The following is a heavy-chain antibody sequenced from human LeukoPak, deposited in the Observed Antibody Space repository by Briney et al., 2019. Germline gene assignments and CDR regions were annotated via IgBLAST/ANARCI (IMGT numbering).Heavy chain of an antibody. CDR1: GGSISNFY. V-gene: IGHV4-59*01. CDR3: ARGGLSGGNYYFDY. D-gene: IGHD6-25*01. J-gene: IGHJ4*02. CDR2: IYYRGNT. Sequence: PSETLSLTRPVSGGSISNFYWSWIRQPPGKGLEWIAYIYYRGNTNYNPSLQSRVTISVDTSKNQFSLKLSSVTAADTAVYYCARGGLSGGNYYFDYWGQGILVTVSS.